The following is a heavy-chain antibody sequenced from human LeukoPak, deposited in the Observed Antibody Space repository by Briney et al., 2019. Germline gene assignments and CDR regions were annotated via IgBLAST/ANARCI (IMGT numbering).Heavy chain of an antibody. D-gene: IGHD5-18*01. V-gene: IGHV4-39*07. CDR1: GGSISSSSYY. CDR3: ARDSRDRIQLWTPLDY. Sequence: SETLSLTCTVSGGSISSSSYYWGWIRQPPGKGLEWIGSVYYSGSTYYNPSLKSRVTISVDTSKDQFSLKLSSVTAADTAVYYCARDSRDRIQLWTPLDYWGQGTLVTVSS. CDR2: VYYSGST. J-gene: IGHJ4*02.